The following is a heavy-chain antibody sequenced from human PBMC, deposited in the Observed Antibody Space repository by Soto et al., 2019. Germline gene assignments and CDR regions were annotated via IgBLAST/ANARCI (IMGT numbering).Heavy chain of an antibody. CDR2: INSDGSST. Sequence: TGGSLRLSCAASGFTFSSYWMHWVRQAPGKGLVWVSRINSDGSSTSYADSVKGRFTISRDNAKNTLYLQMNSLRAEDTAVYYCARSYYDYIWGSYRLGPRETYFDYWGQGTLVTVSS. V-gene: IGHV3-74*01. D-gene: IGHD3-16*02. CDR3: ARSYYDYIWGSYRLGPRETYFDY. J-gene: IGHJ4*02. CDR1: GFTFSSYW.